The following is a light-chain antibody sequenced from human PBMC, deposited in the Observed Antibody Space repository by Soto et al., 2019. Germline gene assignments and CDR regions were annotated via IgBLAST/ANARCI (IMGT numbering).Light chain of an antibody. CDR2: GNS. CDR1: SSNIGAGYD. V-gene: IGLV1-40*01. Sequence: QSVLTQPPSVSGAPGQRVTISCTGSSSNIGAGYDVHWYQQLPGTAPKLLIYGNSNRPSGVPDRFSGSKSGTSASLAITGLQAEDEADYYCQSYDSSLSGNAVFGGGTKVTVL. J-gene: IGLJ2*01. CDR3: QSYDSSLSGNAV.